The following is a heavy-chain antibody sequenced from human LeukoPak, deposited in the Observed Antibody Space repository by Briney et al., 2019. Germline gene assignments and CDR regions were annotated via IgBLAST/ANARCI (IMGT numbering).Heavy chain of an antibody. V-gene: IGHV1-69*01. Sequence: SVKVSCKASGGTFNNYAFSWVRQAPGQGLEWMGGIIPIFDTAHYAQKFQGRVTITADESTSTAYMELSSLRSEDTAVYYCVRDNDPNYYGSGSYFDYWGQGTLVTVSS. CDR3: VRDNDPNYYGSGSYFDY. CDR1: GGTFNNYA. D-gene: IGHD3-10*01. J-gene: IGHJ4*02. CDR2: IIPIFDTA.